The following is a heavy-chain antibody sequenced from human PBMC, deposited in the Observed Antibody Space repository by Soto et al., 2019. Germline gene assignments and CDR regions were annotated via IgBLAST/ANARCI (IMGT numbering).Heavy chain of an antibody. Sequence: AGGSLRLSCAASGFTFSNYAMSWVRQAPGKGLEWVSGISGSGGGTFYADSVKGRFTVYRDNSKNTLFLQMNSLRAEDTAIYYCAIATKPRYYYDSSGYYSPLDHWGQGTLVTVSS. CDR3: AIATKPRYYYDSSGYYSPLDH. CDR1: GFTFSNYA. J-gene: IGHJ4*02. V-gene: IGHV3-23*01. CDR2: ISGSGGGT. D-gene: IGHD3-22*01.